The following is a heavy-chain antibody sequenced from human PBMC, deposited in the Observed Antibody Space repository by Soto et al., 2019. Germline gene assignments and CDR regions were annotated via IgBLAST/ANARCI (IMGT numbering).Heavy chain of an antibody. Sequence: QVQLVQSGAAVKKGGSSVKVSCKASGGTFSTYGIGWVRQAPGQGLEWMGGIIPMFGSAKYAQKFQGRVTITADESTNTLYMELSSLRSEDTAVYYCARGTFYYDSSGYRHFDYWGQGTLVTVSS. CDR1: GGTFSTYG. D-gene: IGHD3-22*01. CDR2: IIPMFGSA. J-gene: IGHJ4*02. CDR3: ARGTFYYDSSGYRHFDY. V-gene: IGHV1-69*01.